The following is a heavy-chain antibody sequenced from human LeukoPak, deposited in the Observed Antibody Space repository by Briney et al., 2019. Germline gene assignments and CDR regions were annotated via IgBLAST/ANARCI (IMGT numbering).Heavy chain of an antibody. CDR3: GRGRPGYCSSTSCPYYYGMDV. J-gene: IGHJ6*02. V-gene: IGHV4-34*01. D-gene: IGHD2-2*01. Sequence: SETLSLTCAVYGGSFSGYYWSWIRQPPGKGLEWIGEINHSGSTNCNPSLKSRVTISVDASKNQFSLKLSSVTAADTAVYYCGRGRPGYCSSTSCPYYYGMDVWGQGTTVTVSS. CDR2: INHSGST. CDR1: GGSFSGYY.